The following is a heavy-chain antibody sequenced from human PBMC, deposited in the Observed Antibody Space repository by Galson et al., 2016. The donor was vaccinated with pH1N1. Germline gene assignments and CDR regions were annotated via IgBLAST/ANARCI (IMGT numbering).Heavy chain of an antibody. D-gene: IGHD2-15*01. CDR1: GSTFSNYG. CDR3: ARDRGAPGSPPLYFFNY. CDR2: VQDDGTTE. V-gene: IGHV3-30*02. Sequence: SLRLSCAASGSTFSNYGMHWVRQAPGKGLGWVAFVQDDGTTEYYADSMKGRFTISRDNSQKTLYLQMNNLRVDDTAVYYCARDRGAPGSPPLYFFNYWGHGTLVIVSS. J-gene: IGHJ4*01.